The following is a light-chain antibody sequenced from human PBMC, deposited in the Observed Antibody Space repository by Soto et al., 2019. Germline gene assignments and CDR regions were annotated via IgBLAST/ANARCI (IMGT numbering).Light chain of an antibody. CDR1: QTISTY. J-gene: IGKJ2*01. CDR3: QQSHGIPYT. Sequence: DIQMTQSPSSLSASVGDRVTITCRASQTISTYLNWYQQKPGKAPKLLLYAASTLQSGVPSRFSGSGSGTAFTLTINSLQPEDFATYYCQQSHGIPYTFGQGTKLEIK. CDR2: AAS. V-gene: IGKV1-39*01.